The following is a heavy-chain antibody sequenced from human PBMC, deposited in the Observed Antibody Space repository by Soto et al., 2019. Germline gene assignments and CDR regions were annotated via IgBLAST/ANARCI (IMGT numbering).Heavy chain of an antibody. Sequence: QVQLVQSGAEVKKPGASVKVSCKASGYTFTSYGISWVRPAPGQGLEWMGWISAYNGNTNYAQKLQGRVTMTTDTSTSTAYMELRSLRSDDTAVYYCARVEITIFGVVISVFDYWGQGTLVTVSS. D-gene: IGHD3-3*01. J-gene: IGHJ4*02. V-gene: IGHV1-18*01. CDR2: ISAYNGNT. CDR1: GYTFTSYG. CDR3: ARVEITIFGVVISVFDY.